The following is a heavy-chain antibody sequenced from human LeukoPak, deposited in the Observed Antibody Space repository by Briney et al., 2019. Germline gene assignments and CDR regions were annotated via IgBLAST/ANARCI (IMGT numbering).Heavy chain of an antibody. CDR1: GFTFSSYG. CDR3: ARELIVATQLKYFDY. J-gene: IGHJ4*02. D-gene: IGHD5-12*01. V-gene: IGHV3-30*02. Sequence: PGRSLRLSCAASGFTFSSYGMHWVRQAPGKGLEWVAFIRYDGSYKYYADSVKGRFTISRDSSKNTLYLQMNSLGAEDTAAYYCARELIVATQLKYFDYWGQGTLVTVSS. CDR2: IRYDGSYK.